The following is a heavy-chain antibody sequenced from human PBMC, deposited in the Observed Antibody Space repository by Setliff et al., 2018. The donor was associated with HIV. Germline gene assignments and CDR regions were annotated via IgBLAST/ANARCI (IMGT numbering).Heavy chain of an antibody. V-gene: IGHV4-38-2*02. J-gene: IGHJ2*01. CDR3: VREVGYFDF. D-gene: IGHD1-26*01. CDR2: IYHSGNT. CDR1: GDSISSDFY. Sequence: SETLSLTCTVSGDSISSDFYWGWIRQPPGKGLEWIASIYHSGNTYYMPSLQSRVTISVDMSKNQFSLKLNSVTAADTAVYYCVREVGYFDFWGRGTLVTVSS.